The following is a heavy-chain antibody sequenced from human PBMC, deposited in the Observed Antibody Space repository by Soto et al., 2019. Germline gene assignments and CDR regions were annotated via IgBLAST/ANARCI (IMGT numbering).Heavy chain of an antibody. J-gene: IGHJ5*02. CDR3: AKRSSSWYDGNWFDP. CDR1: GFTFSSYA. D-gene: IGHD6-13*01. V-gene: IGHV3-23*01. CDR2: ISGSGGST. Sequence: GGSLRLSCAASGFTFSSYAMSWVRQAPGKGLEWVSAISGSGGSTYYADSVKGRFTISRDNSKNTLYLQMNSLRAEDTAVYYCAKRSSSWYDGNWFDPWGQGTLVTVSS.